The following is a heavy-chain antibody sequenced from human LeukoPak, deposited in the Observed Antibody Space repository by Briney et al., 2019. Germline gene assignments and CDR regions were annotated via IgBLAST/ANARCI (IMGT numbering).Heavy chain of an antibody. Sequence: PGGSLRLSCAASGFTFSSYAMSWVRQVPGRGLEWVSIIYRDGSTYYADSMKGRFTISRDNSKNTLYLQMTSLRAEDTAVYFCARTIVFDSSDYFDCWGQGTLVTVSS. J-gene: IGHJ4*02. CDR1: GFTFSSYA. CDR2: IYRDGST. D-gene: IGHD6-13*01. V-gene: IGHV3-23*01. CDR3: ARTIVFDSSDYFDC.